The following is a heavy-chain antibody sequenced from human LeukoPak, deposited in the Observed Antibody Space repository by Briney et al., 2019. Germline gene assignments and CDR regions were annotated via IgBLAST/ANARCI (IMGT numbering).Heavy chain of an antibody. V-gene: IGHV1-18*01. CDR1: GYTFTSYG. J-gene: IGHJ4*02. D-gene: IGHD3-22*01. Sequence: ASVKVSCKASGYTFTSYGISWVRQAPGQGLEWMGWISAYNGNTNYAQKLQGRVTMTTDTSTSTAYMELRSLRSDDTAVYYCARDQDSSGYWPFDYWGQGTLVTVSS. CDR2: ISAYNGNT. CDR3: ARDQDSSGYWPFDY.